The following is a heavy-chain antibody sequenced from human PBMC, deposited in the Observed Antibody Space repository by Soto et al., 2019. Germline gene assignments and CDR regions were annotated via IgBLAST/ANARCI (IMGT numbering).Heavy chain of an antibody. D-gene: IGHD6-6*01. CDR1: GFTFSNAW. J-gene: IGHJ4*02. Sequence: EVQLVESGGGLVKPGGSLRLSCAASGFTFSNAWMSWVRQPPGKGLEWVGRIKSKTYGGTTDYAAPVKGRFTISRDDSKNTLYLQMNSLKTEDTAVYYCTIDRSEYSSSSSLDYWGQGTLVTVSS. CDR3: TIDRSEYSSSSSLDY. CDR2: IKSKTYGGTT. V-gene: IGHV3-15*01.